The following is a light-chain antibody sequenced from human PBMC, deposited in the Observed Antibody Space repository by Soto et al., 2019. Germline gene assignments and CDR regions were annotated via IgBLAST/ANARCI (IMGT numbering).Light chain of an antibody. CDR1: QSISSY. Sequence: IQMTQSPSSLSASVRDRITITRRASQSISSYLNWYQEKPGKAPKILIFATSSLQSGVPSRFRGSGFGADFTLTNNSLQAEDFATYYSQPSYSTPRTFGQGTKVDIK. J-gene: IGKJ1*01. CDR3: QPSYSTPRT. V-gene: IGKV1-39*01. CDR2: ATS.